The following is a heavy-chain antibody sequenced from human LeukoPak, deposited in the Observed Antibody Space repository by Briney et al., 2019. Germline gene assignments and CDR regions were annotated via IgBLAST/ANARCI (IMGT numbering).Heavy chain of an antibody. CDR3: AKKRESSPTYFDN. J-gene: IGHJ4*02. CDR2: ISGSGRDS. Sequence: GGSLRLSCAASGFTFTSYAMSWVRQAPGKGLEWVSDISGSGRDSYYADSVRGRFTISRDNSKNTLYLQMSSLRAEDTALYYCAKKRESSPTYFDNWGQGTLVTVSS. CDR1: GFTFTSYA. V-gene: IGHV3-23*01. D-gene: IGHD2/OR15-2a*01.